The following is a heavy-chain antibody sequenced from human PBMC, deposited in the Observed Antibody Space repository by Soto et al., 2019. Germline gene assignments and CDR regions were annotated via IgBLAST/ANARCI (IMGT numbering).Heavy chain of an antibody. J-gene: IGHJ6*02. CDR3: ARVIGDCSSTSCPWYYYYGMDV. CDR2: IYYSGST. Sequence: PSETLSLTCTVSGGSISSGDYYWSWIRQPPGKGLEWIGYIYYSGSTYYNPSLKSRVTISVDTSKNQFSLKLSSVTAADTAVYYCARVIGDCSSTSCPWYYYYGMDVWGQGTTVTVSS. V-gene: IGHV4-30-4*01. CDR1: GGSISSGDYY. D-gene: IGHD2-2*01.